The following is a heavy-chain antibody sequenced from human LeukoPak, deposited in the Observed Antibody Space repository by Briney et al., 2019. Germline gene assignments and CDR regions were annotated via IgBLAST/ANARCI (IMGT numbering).Heavy chain of an antibody. CDR1: GGSISSYY. D-gene: IGHD6-6*01. Sequence: SETLSLTCTVSGGSISSYYWSWIRQPAGKGLEWIGYIYYSGSTNYNPSLKSRVTISVDTSKNQFSLKLSSVTAADTAVYYCARGGIAARRGWFDPWGQGTLVTVSS. J-gene: IGHJ5*02. CDR2: IYYSGST. V-gene: IGHV4-59*01. CDR3: ARGGIAARRGWFDP.